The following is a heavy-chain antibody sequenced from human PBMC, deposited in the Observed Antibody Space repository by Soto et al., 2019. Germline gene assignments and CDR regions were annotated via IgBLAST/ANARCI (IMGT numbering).Heavy chain of an antibody. D-gene: IGHD6-13*01. CDR1: GYTFTSHY. J-gene: IGHJ4*02. V-gene: IGHV1-46*01. CDR2: INPYGGST. CDR3: ARDLGAAGL. Sequence: QVQLVQSGAEVKKPGASVKVSCKASGYTFTSHYIHWVRQAPGQGLEWMAIINPYGGSTNYAQKFRGRVTLTMDTSTSTVYMEVSSLRSEDTAVYYCARDLGAAGLWGQGTLVTVSS.